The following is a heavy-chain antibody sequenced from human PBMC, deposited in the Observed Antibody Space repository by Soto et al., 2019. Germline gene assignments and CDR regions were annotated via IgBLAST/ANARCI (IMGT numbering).Heavy chain of an antibody. V-gene: IGHV3-66*01. CDR3: TRGYYDSSGYYPGYFQQ. D-gene: IGHD3-22*01. CDR1: GFTVSHNY. CDR2: IYSGGDT. J-gene: IGHJ1*01. Sequence: GGSLRLSCAASGFTVSHNYMNWVRQAPGKGLEWVSIIYSGGDTYYADSVKGRFTISRDNSKNTLNLHMNSLRVEDTAIYYCTRGYYDSSGYYPGYFQQWGQGTLVTVSS.